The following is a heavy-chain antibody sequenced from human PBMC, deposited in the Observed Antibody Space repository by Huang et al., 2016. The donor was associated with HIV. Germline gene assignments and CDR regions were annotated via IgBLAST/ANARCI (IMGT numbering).Heavy chain of an antibody. CDR1: GYTFSRYA. Sequence: QVQVEQSGAEVKKPGASVRVSCKASGYTFSRYAMHWVRQAPGQRLEWMGLINADNGNTKYSQKCQCRGTITRDSSATTVYMELNGLKSEDTAIYYCARDRRATTVPYYYYYYMDVWGKGTTVTVSS. J-gene: IGHJ6*03. CDR2: INADNGNT. V-gene: IGHV1-3*01. D-gene: IGHD4-17*01. CDR3: ARDRRATTVPYYYYYYMDV.